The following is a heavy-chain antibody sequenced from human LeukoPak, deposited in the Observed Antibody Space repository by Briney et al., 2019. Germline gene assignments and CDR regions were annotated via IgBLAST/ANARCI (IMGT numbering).Heavy chain of an antibody. D-gene: IGHD3-22*01. CDR3: VRDTLYYDTSGYRAFDI. V-gene: IGHV3-48*03. CDR2: IISGGSTI. J-gene: IGHJ3*02. CDR1: GFNFRSYE. Sequence: GGSLRLSCAVSGFNFRSYEMNWVRQAPGKGLEWVSYIISGGSTIYYADSVRGRFTISRDNATNSLYLQMNRLRAEDSAVYYCVRDTLYYDTSGYRAFDIWGQGTMVTVSS.